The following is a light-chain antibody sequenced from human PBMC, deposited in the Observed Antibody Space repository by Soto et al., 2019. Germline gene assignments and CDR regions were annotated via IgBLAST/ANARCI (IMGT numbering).Light chain of an antibody. Sequence: QSALTQPASVSGSPGQSITFSCTGTSSDIGVYNYVSWYQQHPGKAPKLMIYEVNNRPSGVSNRFSGSKSGNTDSLTISWRQAEDEADYYCSSYTTSNTYGFGTGTKLTVL. CDR3: SSYTTSNTYG. J-gene: IGLJ1*01. CDR1: SSDIGVYNY. V-gene: IGLV2-14*01. CDR2: EVN.